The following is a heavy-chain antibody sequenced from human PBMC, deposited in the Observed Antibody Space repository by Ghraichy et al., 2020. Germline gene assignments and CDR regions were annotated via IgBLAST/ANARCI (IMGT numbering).Heavy chain of an antibody. CDR1: GFTFSSYA. CDR3: ARVLVPAAIEGAIYYYGMDV. CDR2: ISYDGSNK. D-gene: IGHD2-2*01. Sequence: GGSLRLSCAASGFTFSSYAMHWVRQAPGKGLEWVAVISYDGSNKYYADSVKGRFTISRDNSKNTLYLQMNSLRAEDTAVYYCARVLVPAAIEGAIYYYGMDVWGQGTTVTVSS. J-gene: IGHJ6*02. V-gene: IGHV3-30-3*01.